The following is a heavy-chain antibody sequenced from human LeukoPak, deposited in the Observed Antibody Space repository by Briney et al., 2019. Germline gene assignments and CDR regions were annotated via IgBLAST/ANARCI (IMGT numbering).Heavy chain of an antibody. CDR3: TRHGIECSSTNCYWATVRY. CDR2: IYHSGST. CDR1: AYSISSGYY. D-gene: IGHD2-2*01. V-gene: IGHV4-38-2*01. Sequence: PSETLSLTCAVSAYSISSGYYWAWIRQPPGKGLEWIGSIYHSGSTYYNPSLKSRVTISIDTSKNQFSLKLSSVTAADTAVHYCTRHGIECSSTNCYWATVRYWGQGTLVTVSS. J-gene: IGHJ4*02.